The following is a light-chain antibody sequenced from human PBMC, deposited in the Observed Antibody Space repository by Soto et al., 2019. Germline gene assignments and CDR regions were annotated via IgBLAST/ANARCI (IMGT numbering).Light chain of an antibody. CDR1: QSISPW. V-gene: IGKV1-5*03. J-gene: IGKJ4*01. CDR3: QQYNTYPLT. CDR2: KAS. Sequence: EIQMTQSPSTLSASVGDSVTITCRASQSISPWLAWYQQKPGKAPTLLIYKASSLEGGVPSRFSGSGSGTDFNITISSLQPDDFATYYCQQYNTYPLTFGGGTTVEIK.